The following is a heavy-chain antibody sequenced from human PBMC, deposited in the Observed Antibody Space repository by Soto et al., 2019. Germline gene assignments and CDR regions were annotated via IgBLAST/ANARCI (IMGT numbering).Heavy chain of an antibody. CDR2: ISSSGSSI. J-gene: IGHJ4*02. V-gene: IGHV3-48*02. Sequence: EVQLVESGGGLVQPGGSLRLSCAASGLTFSSYAMNWVRQPPGKGLELLSYISSSGSSIYYADSVRGRFTVSRDNAKNSLDLQMNSLRDEDTAIYHFVGDRDTTTHRVHVYSWGQGTLVTVSS. CDR1: GLTFSSYA. D-gene: IGHD4-4*01. CDR3: VGDRDTTTHRVHVYS.